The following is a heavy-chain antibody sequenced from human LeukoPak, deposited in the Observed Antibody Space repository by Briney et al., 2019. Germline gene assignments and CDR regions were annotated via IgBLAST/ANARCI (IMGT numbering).Heavy chain of an antibody. CDR2: IYYSGGS. D-gene: IGHD2-15*01. Sequence: SETLSLTCTVSGDSISSNYWSWIRQPPGKGLEWMGNIYYSGGSKYNPPLQSRVTISVDTSKNQFSLRLNSVTAADTAVYYCARDLGYCSGGNCYSYDAFDIWGQGTMVTVSS. CDR3: ARDLGYCSGGNCYSYDAFDI. J-gene: IGHJ3*02. V-gene: IGHV4-59*01. CDR1: GDSISSNY.